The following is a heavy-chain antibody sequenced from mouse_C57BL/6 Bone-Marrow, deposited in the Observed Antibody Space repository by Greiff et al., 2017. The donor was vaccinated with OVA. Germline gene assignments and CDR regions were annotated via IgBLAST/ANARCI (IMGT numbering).Heavy chain of an antibody. V-gene: IGHV1-82*01. Sequence: QVQLQQSGPELVKPGASVKISCKASGYAFSSSWMNWVKQRPGKGLEWIGRIYPGDGDTNYNGKFKGKATLTADKSSSTAYMQLSSLTSEDSAVYFCARTSYVFDYWGQGTTLTVSS. CDR1: GYAFSSSW. CDR3: ARTSYVFDY. J-gene: IGHJ2*01. D-gene: IGHD1-1*01. CDR2: IYPGDGDT.